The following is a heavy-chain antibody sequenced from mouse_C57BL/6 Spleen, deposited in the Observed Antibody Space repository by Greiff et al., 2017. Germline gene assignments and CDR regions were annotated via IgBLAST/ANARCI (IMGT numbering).Heavy chain of an antibody. CDR3: AIYYGNLYFDY. Sequence: VQLQQPGAELVRPGSSVKLSCKASGYTFTSYWMHWVKQRPIQGLEWIGNIDPSDSETHYNQKFKDKATLTVDKSSSTGYMQLSSLTSEDSAVYYCAIYYGNLYFDYWGQGTTLTVSS. D-gene: IGHD2-1*01. CDR1: GYTFTSYW. J-gene: IGHJ2*01. CDR2: IDPSDSET. V-gene: IGHV1-52*01.